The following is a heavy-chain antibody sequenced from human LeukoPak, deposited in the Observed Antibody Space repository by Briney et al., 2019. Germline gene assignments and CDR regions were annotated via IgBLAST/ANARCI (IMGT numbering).Heavy chain of an antibody. Sequence: PGGSLRLSCSASAFNFGDYSMHWVRQAPGKGLEWVSLINRDGKNTYLADSVTGRFNVSRDNYKNVLYLHMSSLRSDDSALYYFAKDHDSGEYVAYYMDVWGKGTTV. V-gene: IGHV3-43D*04. CDR3: AKDHDSGEYVAYYMDV. J-gene: IGHJ6*03. D-gene: IGHD2/OR15-2a*01. CDR1: AFNFGDYS. CDR2: INRDGKNT.